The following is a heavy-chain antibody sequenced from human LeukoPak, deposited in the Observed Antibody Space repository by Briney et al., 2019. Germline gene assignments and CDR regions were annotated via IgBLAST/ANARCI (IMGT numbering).Heavy chain of an antibody. D-gene: IGHD5-12*01. Sequence: GESLKISCKGSGYSFTTYWIGWVRQGPGQGLGWMGIIYPSDSDTRYSPSFQGQVTISADKSISPAYLQSRSLKASDTAMYYCLRHQYSDYGYYYYMDVWGKGATVTVSS. V-gene: IGHV5-51*01. CDR1: GYSFTTYW. J-gene: IGHJ6*03. CDR3: LRHQYSDYGYYYYMDV. CDR2: IYPSDSDT.